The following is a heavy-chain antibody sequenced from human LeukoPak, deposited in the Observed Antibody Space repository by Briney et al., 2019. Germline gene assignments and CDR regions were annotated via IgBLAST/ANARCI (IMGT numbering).Heavy chain of an antibody. CDR2: MNRDGSEK. V-gene: IGHV3-7*01. J-gene: IGHJ5*02. CDR1: GFTFSNYW. Sequence: GGSLRLYCAASGFTFSNYWMSWVRQAPGKGLEWVANMNRDGSEKYYVDSMKGRFTISRDNAKNSLYLQMNSLRAEDTAVYYCASGTPRVDNWFDPWGQGTLVTVSS. CDR3: ASGTPRVDNWFDP. D-gene: IGHD3-3*01.